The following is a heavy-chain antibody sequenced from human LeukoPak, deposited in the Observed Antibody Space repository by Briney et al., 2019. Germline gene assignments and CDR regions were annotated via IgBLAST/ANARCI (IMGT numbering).Heavy chain of an antibody. CDR2: ISAYNGNT. Sequence: GASVKASCQASGYTFTSYGISWVRQAPGQGLEWMGWISAYNGNTNYAQKLQGRVTMTTDTSTSTAYMELRSLRSDDTAVYYCARGYYDSSGYAPYPNYYYYMDVWSKGTTVTVSS. D-gene: IGHD3-22*01. CDR1: GYTFTSYG. J-gene: IGHJ6*03. V-gene: IGHV1-18*01. CDR3: ARGYYDSSGYAPYPNYYYYMDV.